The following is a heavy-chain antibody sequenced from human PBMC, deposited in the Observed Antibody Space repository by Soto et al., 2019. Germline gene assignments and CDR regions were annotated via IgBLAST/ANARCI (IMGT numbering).Heavy chain of an antibody. CDR2: IRSKAKDYAT. CDR3: AIEGAGFGQ. Sequence: EVQLVESGGGLVQPGGSVKLSCAASGFNFSVSSMHWVRQASGKGLEWVGRIRSKAKDYATAYAESVKGRFAISRDDLKNTMYLQMSSLRTEDTAMYYCAIEGAGFGQWGQGNLVTVSS. D-gene: IGHD1-26*01. CDR1: GFNFSVSS. J-gene: IGHJ4*02. V-gene: IGHV3-73*01.